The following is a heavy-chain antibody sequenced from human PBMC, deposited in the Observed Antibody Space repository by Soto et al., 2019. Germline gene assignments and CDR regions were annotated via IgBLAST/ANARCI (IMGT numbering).Heavy chain of an antibody. J-gene: IGHJ5*01. CDR1: GFTFSSYA. CDR2: ISYDGSNK. CDR3: ARSWFGHQVPWFDS. D-gene: IGHD3-16*01. V-gene: IGHV3-30-3*01. Sequence: PGGSLRLSCAASGFTFSSYAMHWVRQAPGKGLEWVAVISYDGSNKYYADSVKSRITINPDTSKNQFSLHLNSVTLEDTAVYYCARSWFGHQVPWFDSWGQGTLVTVSS.